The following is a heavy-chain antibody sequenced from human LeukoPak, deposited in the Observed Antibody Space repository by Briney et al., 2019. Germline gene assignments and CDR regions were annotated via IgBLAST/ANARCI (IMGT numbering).Heavy chain of an antibody. CDR2: INPSGGST. CDR1: GYTFTSYY. CDR3: ARSILPPGIAAATNWFDP. Sequence: GASVKVSCKASGYTFTSYYMHWVRQAPGQGLEWMGIINPSGGSTSYAQKFQGRVTMTRDTSTSTVYMELSSLRSEDTAVYYCARSILPPGIAAATNWFDPWGQGTLVTVSS. J-gene: IGHJ5*02. D-gene: IGHD6-13*01. V-gene: IGHV1-46*01.